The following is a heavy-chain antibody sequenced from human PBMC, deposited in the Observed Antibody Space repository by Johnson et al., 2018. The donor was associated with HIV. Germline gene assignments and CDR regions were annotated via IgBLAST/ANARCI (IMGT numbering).Heavy chain of an antibody. V-gene: IGHV3-30*04. J-gene: IGHJ3*02. CDR1: GFTFSSYA. CDR2: ISYDGSNK. D-gene: IGHD6-13*01. CDR3: AKDQAVHSSWPDAFDI. Sequence: QVQLVESGGGVVQPGRSLRLSCAASGFTFSSYAMHWVRQAPGKGLEWVAVISYDGSNKYYADSVKGRFTISRDNSKNTLYLQMNSLRAEDTAVYYCAKDQAVHSSWPDAFDIWGQGTMVTVSS.